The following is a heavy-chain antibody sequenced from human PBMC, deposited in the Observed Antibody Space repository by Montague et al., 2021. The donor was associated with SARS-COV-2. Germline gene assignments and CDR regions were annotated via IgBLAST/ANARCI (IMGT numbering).Heavy chain of an antibody. V-gene: IGHV2-70*11. Sequence: PALVKPTQTLTLTCTFSGFSLSTSGMCVNWIRQPPGKGLEWLARIDWDDDKYYSTSLKTRPTISKDTSKNQVVLTMTNMDPVDTATYYCARMTVTTALDYWGQGTLVTVSS. CDR2: IDWDDDK. D-gene: IGHD4-17*01. CDR3: ARMTVTTALDY. J-gene: IGHJ4*02. CDR1: GFSLSTSGMC.